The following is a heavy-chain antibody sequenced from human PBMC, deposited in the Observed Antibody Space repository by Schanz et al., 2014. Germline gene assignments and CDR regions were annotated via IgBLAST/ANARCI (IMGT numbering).Heavy chain of an antibody. D-gene: IGHD1-26*01. CDR3: ARNRGSGGQNWYFDL. V-gene: IGHV3-23*01. Sequence: EVQLLESGGGLVQPGGSLKLSCAASGLIFSNYVMSWVRQAPGKGLEWVSLISDSGDTAYYADSVKGRFTISRDNFKGALYLQMSSLRAEDTAVYYCARNRGSGGQNWYFDLWGRGTLVTVSS. CDR1: GLIFSNYV. CDR2: ISDSGDTA. J-gene: IGHJ2*01.